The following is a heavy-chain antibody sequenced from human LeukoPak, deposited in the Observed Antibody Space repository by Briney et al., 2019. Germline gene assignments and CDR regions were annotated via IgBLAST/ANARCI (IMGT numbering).Heavy chain of an antibody. CDR3: AKDGGSYYSHFDY. CDR2: ISSSSSYI. D-gene: IGHD1-26*01. V-gene: IGHV3-21*04. J-gene: IGHJ4*02. Sequence: GGSLRLSCAASGFTFSSYSMNWVRQAPGKGLEWVSSISSSSSYIYYADSVKGRFTISRDNSKNTLYLQMNSLRAEDTAVYYCAKDGGSYYSHFDYWGQGTLVTVSS. CDR1: GFTFSSYS.